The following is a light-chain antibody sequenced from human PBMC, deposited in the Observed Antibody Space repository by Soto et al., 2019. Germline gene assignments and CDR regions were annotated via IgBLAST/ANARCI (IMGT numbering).Light chain of an antibody. CDR2: EGS. J-gene: IGLJ2*01. CDR3: CSYAGSSTFDVV. CDR1: SSDAGSYNL. Sequence: QSALTQPASVYGSPGQSITISCTGTSSDAGSYNLVSWYQQHPGKAPKLMIYEGSKRPSGVSNRFSGSKSGNTASLTISGLQAEDEADYYCCSYAGSSTFDVVFGVGTQLTVL. V-gene: IGLV2-23*01.